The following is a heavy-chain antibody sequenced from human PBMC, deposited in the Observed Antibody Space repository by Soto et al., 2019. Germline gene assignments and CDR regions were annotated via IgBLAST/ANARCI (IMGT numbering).Heavy chain of an antibody. CDR1: GFTFSSYA. J-gene: IGHJ4*02. Sequence: QVQLVESGGGVVQPGRSLRLSCAASGFTFSSYAMHWVRQAPGKGLEWVAVISYDGSNKYYADSVKGRFTISRDNSKNTLYLQMNSLRAEDTDVYYCARDRNGDYPRGLDYWGQGTLVTVSS. CDR2: ISYDGSNK. V-gene: IGHV3-30-3*01. CDR3: ARDRNGDYPRGLDY. D-gene: IGHD4-17*01.